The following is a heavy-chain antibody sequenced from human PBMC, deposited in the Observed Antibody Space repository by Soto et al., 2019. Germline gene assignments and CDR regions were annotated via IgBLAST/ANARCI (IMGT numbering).Heavy chain of an antibody. V-gene: IGHV3-23*01. Sequence: EVQLLESGGGLVQPGGSLRLSCVAFGFTFSIYNMNWVRQAPGKGLEWVSVITGSGDYTNYADSVKGRFTISRDNSKNTLYLQMNSLRAEDTAVYFCARRITSSFDYWGQGTLVTVSS. CDR2: ITGSGDYT. J-gene: IGHJ4*02. D-gene: IGHD1-20*01. CDR1: GFTFSIYN. CDR3: ARRITSSFDY.